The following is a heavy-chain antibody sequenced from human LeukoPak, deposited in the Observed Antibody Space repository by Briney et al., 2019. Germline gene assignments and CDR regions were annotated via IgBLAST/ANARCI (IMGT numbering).Heavy chain of an antibody. V-gene: IGHV4-4*07. CDR1: GDSISSYF. CDR2: IYASGSA. CDR3: ARVAYDILTGYLYYFDY. D-gene: IGHD3-9*01. Sequence: NPSETLSPTCTVSGDSISSYFWSWIRQPAGKGLEWIGRIYASGSANYNPSLKSRVTMSVDTSKNQFSLKLSSVTAADTAVYYCARVAYDILTGYLYYFDYWGQGTLVTVSS. J-gene: IGHJ4*02.